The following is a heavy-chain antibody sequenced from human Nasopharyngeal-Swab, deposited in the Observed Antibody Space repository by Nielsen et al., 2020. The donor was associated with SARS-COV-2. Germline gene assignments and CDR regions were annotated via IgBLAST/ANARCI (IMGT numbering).Heavy chain of an antibody. D-gene: IGHD4-17*01. Sequence: GESLKISCAASGFTFSSYGMHWVRQTPGKGLEWVAVIWYDGSNKYYADSVKGRFTISRDNSKNTLYLQMNSLRAEDTAVYYCAGGQGTVTTYYNYGMDVWGQGTTVTVSS. CDR1: GFTFSSYG. V-gene: IGHV3-33*01. CDR2: IWYDGSNK. J-gene: IGHJ6*02. CDR3: AGGQGTVTTYYNYGMDV.